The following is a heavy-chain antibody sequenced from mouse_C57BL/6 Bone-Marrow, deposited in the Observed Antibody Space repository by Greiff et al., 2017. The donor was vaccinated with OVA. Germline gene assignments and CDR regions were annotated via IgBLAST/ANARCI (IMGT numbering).Heavy chain of an antibody. J-gene: IGHJ4*01. Sequence: QVQLQQPGAELVKPGASVKLSCKASGYTFTSYWMHWVKQRPGQGLEWIGMIHPNSGSTNYNEKFKSKATLTVDKSSSTAYMQLSSLTSEDSAVYYCARCYYGYDKGSMDYWGQGTSVTVSS. CDR1: GYTFTSYW. V-gene: IGHV1-64*01. CDR3: ARCYYGYDKGSMDY. D-gene: IGHD2-2*01. CDR2: IHPNSGST.